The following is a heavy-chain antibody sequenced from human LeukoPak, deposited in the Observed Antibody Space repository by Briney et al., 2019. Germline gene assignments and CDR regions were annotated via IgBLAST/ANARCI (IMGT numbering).Heavy chain of an antibody. D-gene: IGHD5-18*01. J-gene: IGHJ5*02. CDR1: GYTFTNYY. CDR3: ARDIGRGYSYPASENWFDP. Sequence: ASVKVSCKASGYTFTNYYIHWVRQAPGQGLEWMGIINPTGDSTSYAQKFQGRVTMTRDTSTSTVYMELSSLRSEDTAVYYCARDIGRGYSYPASENWFDPWGQGTLVTVSS. V-gene: IGHV1-46*01. CDR2: INPTGDST.